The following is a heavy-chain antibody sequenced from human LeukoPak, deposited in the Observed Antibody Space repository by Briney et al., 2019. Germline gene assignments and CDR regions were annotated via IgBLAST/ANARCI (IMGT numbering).Heavy chain of an antibody. J-gene: IGHJ3*02. Sequence: SETLSLTCTVSGGSISSYYWSWIRQPPGKGLEWIGYIYYSGSTNYNPSLKSRVTISVDTSKNQFSLKLSSVTAADTAVYYCARDRRRAYCSSTSCHIRHGAFDTWGQGTMVTVSS. D-gene: IGHD2-2*02. CDR1: GGSISSYY. V-gene: IGHV4-59*01. CDR2: IYYSGST. CDR3: ARDRRRAYCSSTSCHIRHGAFDT.